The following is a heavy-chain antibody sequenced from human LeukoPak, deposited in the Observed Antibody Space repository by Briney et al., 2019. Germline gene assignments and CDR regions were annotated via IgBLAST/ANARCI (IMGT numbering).Heavy chain of an antibody. CDR3: ARIGDAYYDILTGPPDAFDI. CDR1: GGSISSYY. D-gene: IGHD3-9*01. V-gene: IGHV4-4*07. Sequence: SETLSLTCTVSGGSISSYYWSWIRQPAGKGLEWIGRIYTSGSNNYNPSLKSRVTMSVDTSKSQFSLNLMSVTAADTAVYYCARIGDAYYDILTGPPDAFDIWGQGTMVTVSS. CDR2: IYTSGSN. J-gene: IGHJ3*02.